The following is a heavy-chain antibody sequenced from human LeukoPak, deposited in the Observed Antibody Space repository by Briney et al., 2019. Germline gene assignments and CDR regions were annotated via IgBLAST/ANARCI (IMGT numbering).Heavy chain of an antibody. J-gene: IGHJ6*03. CDR3: ARQKVVVVPAAISNMDV. Sequence: SETLSLTCTVSGGSISSSSYYWGWIRQPPGKGLEWIGSIYYSGSTYYNPSLKSRVTISVDTSKNQFSLKLSSATAADTAVYYCARQKVVVVPAAISNMDVWGKGTTVTVSS. D-gene: IGHD2-2*01. V-gene: IGHV4-39*01. CDR2: IYYSGST. CDR1: GGSISSSSYY.